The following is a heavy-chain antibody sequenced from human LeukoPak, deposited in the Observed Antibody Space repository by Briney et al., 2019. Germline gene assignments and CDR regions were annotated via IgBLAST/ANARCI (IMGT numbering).Heavy chain of an antibody. J-gene: IGHJ5*02. D-gene: IGHD6-6*01. CDR2: IYHSGST. CDR3: ARAGAYGSSSVRFDP. V-gene: IGHV4-30-2*01. Sequence: PXGKGLXWXGYIYHSGSTYYNPSLKSRVTISVDRSKNQFSLKLSSVTAADTAVYYCARAGAYGSSSVRFDPWGQGTLVTVSS.